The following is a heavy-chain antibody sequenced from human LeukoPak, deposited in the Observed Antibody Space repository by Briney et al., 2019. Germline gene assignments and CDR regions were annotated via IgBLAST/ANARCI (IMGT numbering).Heavy chain of an antibody. CDR1: GDSISTSNSY. CDR2: IYYSGNT. D-gene: IGHD3-3*01. Sequence: SETLSLTCTVSGDSISTSNSYWGWIRQPPGKGLEWIGSIYYSGNTYYNASLKSRVTISVDTSKNQFSLKLTSVTAADTAVYYCAKSRLSGINDAFDIWGQGTMVTVSS. J-gene: IGHJ3*02. CDR3: AKSRLSGINDAFDI. V-gene: IGHV4-39*01.